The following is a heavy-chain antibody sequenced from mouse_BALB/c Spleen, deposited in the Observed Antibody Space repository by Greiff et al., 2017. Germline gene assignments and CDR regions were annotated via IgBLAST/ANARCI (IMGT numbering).Heavy chain of an antibody. V-gene: IGHV1S81*02. CDR2: INPSNGRT. CDR1: GYTFTSYW. J-gene: IGHJ4*01. D-gene: IGHD2-4*01. Sequence: QVQLQQPGAELVKPGASVKLSCKASGYTFTSYWMHWVKQRPGQGLEWIGEINPSNGRTNYNEKFKSKATLTVDKSSSTAYMQLSSLTSEDSAVYYSARSGLRDAMDYWGQGTSVTVSS. CDR3: ARSGLRDAMDY.